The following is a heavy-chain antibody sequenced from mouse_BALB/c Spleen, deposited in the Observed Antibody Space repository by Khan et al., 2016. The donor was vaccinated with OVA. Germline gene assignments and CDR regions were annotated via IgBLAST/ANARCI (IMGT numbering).Heavy chain of an antibody. CDR1: GFTFTNYG. J-gene: IGHJ3*01. CDR3: ARNYWFAY. V-gene: IGHV5-6-5*01. Sequence: EVQLVESGGGLVKPGGSLKLSCAASGFTFTNYGVSWVRQTLEKRLVWVASISSDDTTYYPDSVKGRFTISRDKSRNLCFLQLNSLTTEDTAMYYCARNYWFAYWGQGTLVTVSA. CDR2: ISSDDTT.